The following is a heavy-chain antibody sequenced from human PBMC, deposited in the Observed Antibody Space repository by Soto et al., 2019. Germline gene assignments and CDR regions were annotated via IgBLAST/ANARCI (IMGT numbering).Heavy chain of an antibody. D-gene: IGHD1-7*01. CDR3: ARDLMAGTMYHYYYGMDV. V-gene: IGHV1-69*01. CDR1: GGTFSSYA. Sequence: QVQLVQSGAEVKKPGSSVKVSCKASGGTFSSYAISWVRQAPGQGLEWMGGIIPIFGTANYAQKFQGRVTITVEESTSTAYMELSSLRSEDTAVYYCARDLMAGTMYHYYYGMDVWGQGTTVTVSS. CDR2: IIPIFGTA. J-gene: IGHJ6*02.